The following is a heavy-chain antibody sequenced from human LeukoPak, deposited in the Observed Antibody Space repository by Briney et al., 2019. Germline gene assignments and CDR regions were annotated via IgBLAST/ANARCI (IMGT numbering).Heavy chain of an antibody. CDR3: ARIDTSGYNGYSFDY. V-gene: IGHV4-59*12. Sequence: SETLSLTCTVSGGSISSYYWSWIRQPPEKGLEFLGYIYYSGNTNYNHSLKSRVTISVDTSKNQFSLKLSSVTAADTAVYYCARIDTSGYNGYSFDYWGQGTLVTVSS. D-gene: IGHD3-22*01. J-gene: IGHJ4*02. CDR2: IYYSGNT. CDR1: GGSISSYY.